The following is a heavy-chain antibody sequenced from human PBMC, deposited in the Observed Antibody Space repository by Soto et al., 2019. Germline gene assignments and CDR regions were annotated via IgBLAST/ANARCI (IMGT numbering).Heavy chain of an antibody. CDR2: INPSGGST. J-gene: IGHJ4*02. D-gene: IGHD3-22*01. CDR3: ARDVVTRFDY. Sequence: ASVKVSFKASGYTFTSYYMHWVRQAPGQGLEWMGIINPSGGSTSYAQKFQGRVTMTRDTSTSTVYMELSSLRSEDTAGYYCARDVVTRFDYWGQGTLVTFSS. CDR1: GYTFTSYY. V-gene: IGHV1-46*01.